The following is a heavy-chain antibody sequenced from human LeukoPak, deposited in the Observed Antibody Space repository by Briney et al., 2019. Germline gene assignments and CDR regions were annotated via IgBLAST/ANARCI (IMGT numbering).Heavy chain of an antibody. CDR1: GFTFSSYG. V-gene: IGHV3-30*18. CDR2: ISYDGSNK. CDR3: AKDHSSSWILDYYFDY. D-gene: IGHD6-13*01. J-gene: IGHJ4*02. Sequence: GGSLRLSCAASGFTFSSYGMHWVRQAPGKGLEWVAVISYDGSNKYYADSVKGRFTISRDNSKNTLYLQMNSLRAEDTAVYYCAKDHSSSWILDYYFDYWGQGTLVTVSS.